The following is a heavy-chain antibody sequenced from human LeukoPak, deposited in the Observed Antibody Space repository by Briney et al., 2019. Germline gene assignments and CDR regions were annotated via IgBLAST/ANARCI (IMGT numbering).Heavy chain of an antibody. Sequence: SETLSLTCTVSGGSISSGDYYWSWIRQPPGKGLEWIGYIYYSGSAYYNPSLKSRVTISVDTSKNQFSLKLSSVTAADTAVYYCARGVRYYDYVWGSYRFSYFDYWGQGTLVTVSS. V-gene: IGHV4-30-4*01. CDR2: IYYSGSA. J-gene: IGHJ4*02. D-gene: IGHD3-16*02. CDR3: ARGVRYYDYVWGSYRFSYFDY. CDR1: GGSISSGDYY.